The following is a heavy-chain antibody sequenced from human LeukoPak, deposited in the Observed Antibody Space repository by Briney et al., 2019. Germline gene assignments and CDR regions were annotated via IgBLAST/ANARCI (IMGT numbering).Heavy chain of an antibody. CDR3: AREAAAAGGGNWFDP. V-gene: IGHV1-2*02. J-gene: IGHJ6*04. CDR2: INPNSGGT. Sequence: ASVKVSCKASGYTFTGYYMHWVRQAPGQGLEWMGWINPNSGGTNYAQKFQGRVTMTRDTSISTAYMELSRLRSDDTAVYYCAREAAAAGGGNWFDPWGKGTTVTVSS. D-gene: IGHD6-13*01. CDR1: GYTFTGYY.